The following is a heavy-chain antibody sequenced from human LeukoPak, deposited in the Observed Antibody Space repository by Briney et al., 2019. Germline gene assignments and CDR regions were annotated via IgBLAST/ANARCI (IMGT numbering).Heavy chain of an antibody. V-gene: IGHV4-39*01. J-gene: IGHJ4*02. Sequence: SETLSLTCTVSGGSISSSSYYWGWIRQPPGKGLEWIGSIYYSGSTYYNPSLKSRVTISVDTSKNQFSLKLSSVTAADTAVYYCARRRPSHYFDYWGQRALVTVSS. CDR3: ARRRPSHYFDY. CDR1: GGSISSSSYY. CDR2: IYYSGST.